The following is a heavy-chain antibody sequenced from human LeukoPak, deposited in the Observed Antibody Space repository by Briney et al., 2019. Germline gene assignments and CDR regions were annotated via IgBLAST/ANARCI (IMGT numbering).Heavy chain of an antibody. CDR1: GFTFSSYS. CDR2: ISSSSSYI. V-gene: IGHV3-21*01. Sequence: KAGGSLRLSCAASGFTFSSYSMNWVRQAPGKGLEWVSSISSSSSYIYYADSVKGRFTISRDNAKNSLYLQMSSLKAEDTAVYYCAKGRNLEIAVAGTIFDYWGQGTLVTVSS. CDR3: AKGRNLEIAVAGTIFDY. D-gene: IGHD6-19*01. J-gene: IGHJ4*02.